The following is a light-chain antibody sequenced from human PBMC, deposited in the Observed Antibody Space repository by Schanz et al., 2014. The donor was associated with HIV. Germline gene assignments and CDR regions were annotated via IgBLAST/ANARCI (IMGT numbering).Light chain of an antibody. CDR2: SAS. Sequence: DIVLTQSPATLSLSPGERATLSCRASQSVSSFLAWYQQKPGQAPRLLIYSASYRAPGVPARFSGSGSGTDFTLTISNLEPEDFVVYYCQQRSTWPLTFGGGTKVGIK. CDR1: QSVSSF. V-gene: IGKV3-11*01. J-gene: IGKJ4*01. CDR3: QQRSTWPLT.